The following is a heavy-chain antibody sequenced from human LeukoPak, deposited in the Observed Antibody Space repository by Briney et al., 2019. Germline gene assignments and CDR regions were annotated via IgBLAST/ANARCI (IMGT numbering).Heavy chain of an antibody. CDR2: IYYSGST. CDR1: GGSISSYY. CDR3: ARADVAGTPLDY. J-gene: IGHJ4*02. V-gene: IGHV4-59*01. D-gene: IGHD6-19*01. Sequence: SETLSLTCTVSGGSISSYYWSWIRQPPGKGLEWIGYIYYSGSTNYNPSLKSRVTISVDTSKNQFSLKLSSVTAADTAVYYCARADVAGTPLDYWGQGTLVTVSS.